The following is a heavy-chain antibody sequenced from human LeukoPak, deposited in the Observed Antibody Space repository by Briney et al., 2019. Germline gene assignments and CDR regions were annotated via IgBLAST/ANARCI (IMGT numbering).Heavy chain of an antibody. V-gene: IGHV3-7*03. J-gene: IGHJ4*02. D-gene: IGHD3-10*01. CDR3: AKDTMVRGVPDY. Sequence: GGSLRLSCAASGFTLSSYWMTWVRQAPGKGLEWVACIKQDGSEKYYVDSVKGRFTISRDNAKNSLYLQMNTLRAEDTAVYYCAKDTMVRGVPDYWGQGTLVTVSS. CDR1: GFTLSSYW. CDR2: IKQDGSEK.